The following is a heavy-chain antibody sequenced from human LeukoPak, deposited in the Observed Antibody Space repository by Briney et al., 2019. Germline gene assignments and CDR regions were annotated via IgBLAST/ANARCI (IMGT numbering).Heavy chain of an antibody. CDR3: ARIFLSVVAPKRWFDP. V-gene: IGHV1-18*01. D-gene: IGHD4-23*01. CDR1: GYTFTTYG. Sequence: ASVKVSCKTSGYTFTTYGISWVRQAPGQGLEWMGWISAYNGNTNYAQKLQDRVTMTTDTSTSTAYMELRSLRSDDTAVYYCARIFLSVVAPKRWFDPWGQGTLVTVSS. CDR2: ISAYNGNT. J-gene: IGHJ5*02.